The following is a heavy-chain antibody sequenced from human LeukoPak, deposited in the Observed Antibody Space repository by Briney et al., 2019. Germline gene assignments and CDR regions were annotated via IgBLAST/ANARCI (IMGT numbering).Heavy chain of an antibody. D-gene: IGHD3-22*01. J-gene: IGHJ4*02. Sequence: GGSLRLSCTAYGFTFRSYAMSWVRQAPGEGLEWGSAISSSGGSTYYADSVKGGFTISRDNSKNTLYLQMNSLRAEDTAVYYGAKEGSRIGVVIRDWWGQGTLVTVSS. V-gene: IGHV3-23*01. CDR1: GFTFRSYA. CDR2: ISSSGGST. CDR3: AKEGSRIGVVIRDW.